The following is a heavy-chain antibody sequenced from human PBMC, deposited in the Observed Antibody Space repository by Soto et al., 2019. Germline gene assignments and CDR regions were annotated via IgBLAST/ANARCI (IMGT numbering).Heavy chain of an antibody. V-gene: IGHV4-31*03. Sequence: SETLSLTCTVSGGSIRSSGYYWTWIRQHPGKGLEWIGYIYYSGSPYYNPSFKSRVTLSVDTSKNQFSLKLSAVTAADTAVYYCARDIGTYYYDSSGYYYENWFDPWGQGTLVTVSS. CDR3: ARDIGTYYYDSSGYYYENWFDP. J-gene: IGHJ5*02. CDR2: IYYSGSP. D-gene: IGHD3-22*01. CDR1: GGSIRSSGYY.